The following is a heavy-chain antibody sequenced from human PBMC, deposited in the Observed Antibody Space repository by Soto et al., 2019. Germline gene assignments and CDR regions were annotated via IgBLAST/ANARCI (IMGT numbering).Heavy chain of an antibody. CDR1: GYTFTNYG. CDR3: AREGLELRSAFDI. J-gene: IGHJ3*02. CDR2: INTSNDNK. V-gene: IGHV1-18*01. Sequence: ASVKVSCKASGYTFTNYGISWVRQAPGEGLEWVGWINTSNDNKLYAQKLQGRLTLTTDTSTSTAYMDLRSLRSDDTAVYYCAREGLELRSAFDIWGQGTMVTVSS. D-gene: IGHD1-7*01.